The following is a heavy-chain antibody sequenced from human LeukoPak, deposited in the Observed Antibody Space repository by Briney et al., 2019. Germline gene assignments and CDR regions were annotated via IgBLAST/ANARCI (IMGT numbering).Heavy chain of an antibody. Sequence: GGSLRLSCAASGFTVSSNYMSWVRQAPGKGLEWVSVIYSGGSTYYADSVKGRFTISRDNAKNSLYLQMNSLRAEDTAVYYCARQNWFDPWGQGTLVTVSS. CDR2: IYSGGST. V-gene: IGHV3-66*04. CDR1: GFTVSSNY. CDR3: ARQNWFDP. J-gene: IGHJ5*02.